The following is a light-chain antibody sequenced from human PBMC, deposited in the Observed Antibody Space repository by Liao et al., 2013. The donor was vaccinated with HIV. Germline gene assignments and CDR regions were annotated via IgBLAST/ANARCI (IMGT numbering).Light chain of an antibody. CDR2: QDN. CDR3: QAWDRNTAI. V-gene: IGLV3-1*01. J-gene: IGLJ2*01. CDR1: KLGDMY. Sequence: SYELTQPPSVSVSPGQTASISCSGDKLGDMYTCWYQQKPGHSPVLVIYQDNKRPSGIPERFSGSNSGNTATLTISGTQPTDEADYYCQAWDRNTAIFGGGTKLTVL.